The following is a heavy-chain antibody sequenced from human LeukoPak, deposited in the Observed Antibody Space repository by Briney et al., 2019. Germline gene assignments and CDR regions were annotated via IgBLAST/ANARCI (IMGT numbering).Heavy chain of an antibody. Sequence: GASVKVSCKASGGTFSSYAISWVRQAPGQGLEWMGRIIPILGIANYAQKFQGRVTNTADKSTSTAYMELSSLRSEDTAVYYCARDPPRFTGTPAGEIDYWGQGTLVTVSS. J-gene: IGHJ4*02. CDR3: ARDPPRFTGTPAGEIDY. CDR1: GGTFSSYA. V-gene: IGHV1-69*04. D-gene: IGHD1-1*01. CDR2: IIPILGIA.